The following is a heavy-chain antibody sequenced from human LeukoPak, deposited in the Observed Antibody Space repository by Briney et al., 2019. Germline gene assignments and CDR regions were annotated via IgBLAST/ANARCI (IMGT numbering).Heavy chain of an antibody. Sequence: SETLSLTCTVSGYSISSGYYWGWIRQPPGKGLEWIGSIFHSGRTYYNPSLKSRVTISLDTSKNQFSLQLSSVTAADTAVYYCARGVARSINWFDPWGQGTLVTVSS. CDR3: ARGVARSINWFDP. D-gene: IGHD2-15*01. V-gene: IGHV4-38-2*02. CDR2: IFHSGRT. J-gene: IGHJ5*02. CDR1: GYSISSGYY.